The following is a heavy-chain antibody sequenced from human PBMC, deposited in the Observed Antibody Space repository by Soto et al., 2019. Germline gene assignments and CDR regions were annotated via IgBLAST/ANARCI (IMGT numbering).Heavy chain of an antibody. CDR3: ARQQYTVVTAFDV. CDR2: VSYSGKT. CDR1: GGSITPYY. V-gene: IGHV4-59*07. J-gene: IGHJ3*01. D-gene: IGHD2-15*01. Sequence: QVQLQESGPGLVKTSDTLSLTCTVSGGSITPYYWSWIRQPPGEGLEWIGYVSYSGKTGYNPSLKSRVSMSIDTSKNEFSLKLTSLTAADAATYYCARQQYTVVTAFDVWDQGTTVAVSS.